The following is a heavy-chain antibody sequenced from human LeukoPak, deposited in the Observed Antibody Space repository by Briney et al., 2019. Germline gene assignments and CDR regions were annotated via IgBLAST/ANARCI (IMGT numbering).Heavy chain of an antibody. CDR2: IYWNDDK. CDR3: AHRRTSFHCSSTSCSLSNWFDP. V-gene: IGHV2-5*01. CDR1: GFSLSTSGVG. J-gene: IGHJ5*02. D-gene: IGHD2-2*01. Sequence: SGPTLVKPTQTLTLTCTFSGFSLSTSGVGVGWIRQPPGKALEWLALIYWNDDKRYSPSLKSRLTITKDTSKNQMVLTMTNMDPVDTATYYCAHRRTSFHCSSTSCSLSNWFDPWGQGTLVTVSS.